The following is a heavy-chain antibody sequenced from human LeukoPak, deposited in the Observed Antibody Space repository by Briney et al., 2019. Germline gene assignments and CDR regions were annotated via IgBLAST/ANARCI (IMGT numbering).Heavy chain of an antibody. V-gene: IGHV3-49*03. CDR1: GFTFGDYA. Sequence: GGSLRLSCTASGFTFGDYAMSWFRQAPGQGLEWVGFIRSKAYGGTTEYAASVKGRFTISRDDSKSIAYLQMNSLKTEDTAVYYRTRNGLVLWVGELPTRFDYWGQGTLVTVSS. J-gene: IGHJ4*02. CDR3: TRNGLVLWVGELPTRFDY. D-gene: IGHD3-10*01. CDR2: IRSKAYGGTT.